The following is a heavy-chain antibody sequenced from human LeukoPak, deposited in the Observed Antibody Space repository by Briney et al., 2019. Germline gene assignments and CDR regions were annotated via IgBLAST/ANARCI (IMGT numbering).Heavy chain of an antibody. CDR1: GGSISSSSYY. CDR3: ASYYDFWSGLDY. Sequence: PSETLPLTCTVSGGSISSSSYYWGWIRQPPGKGLEWIGSIYYSGSTYYNPSLKSRVTISVDTSKNQFSLKLSSVTAADTAVYYCASYYDFWSGLDYWGQGTPVTVSS. D-gene: IGHD3-3*01. V-gene: IGHV4-39*01. J-gene: IGHJ4*02. CDR2: IYYSGST.